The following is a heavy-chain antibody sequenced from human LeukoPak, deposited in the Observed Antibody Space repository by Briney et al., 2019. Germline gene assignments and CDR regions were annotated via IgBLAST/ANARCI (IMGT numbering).Heavy chain of an antibody. CDR2: IKQDGSKK. CDR1: GFTFSSYW. V-gene: IGHV3-7*01. J-gene: IGHJ4*02. D-gene: IGHD3-10*01. CDR3: ARRTGSYFENDPKYFDY. Sequence: QSGGSLRLSCAASGFTFSSYWMSWVRQSPGKGLEWVANIKQDGSKKNYVDSVKGRFTVSRDNAKDSLYLQMNNLKAEGTAIYYCARRTGSYFENDPKYFDYWGQGTLVTVSS.